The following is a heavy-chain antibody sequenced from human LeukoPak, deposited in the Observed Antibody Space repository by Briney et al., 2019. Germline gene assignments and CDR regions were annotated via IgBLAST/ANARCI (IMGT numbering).Heavy chain of an antibody. V-gene: IGHV3-30-3*01. CDR2: ISYDGSNK. J-gene: IGHJ4*02. D-gene: IGHD3-22*01. CDR1: GFTFSSYA. CDR3: ARGNYDRSGYYYSAFDY. Sequence: QSGGSLRLSCAASGFTFSSYAMHWVRQAPGKGLEWVAVISYDGSNKYYADSVKGRFTISRDNSKNTLYLQMNSLRAEDTAVYYCARGNYDRSGYYYSAFDYWGQGTLVTVSS.